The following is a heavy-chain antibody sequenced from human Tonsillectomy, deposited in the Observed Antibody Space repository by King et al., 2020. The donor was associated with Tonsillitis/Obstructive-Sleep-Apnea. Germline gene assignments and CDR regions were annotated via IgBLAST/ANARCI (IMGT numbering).Heavy chain of an antibody. CDR2: INPNSGGT. V-gene: IGHV1-2*04. Sequence: QLVQSGAEVKKPGASVKVSCKASGYTFTGYYMHWVRQAPGQGLEWMGWINPNSGGTNYAQKFQGWVTMTRDTSISTAYMELSRLRSDDTAVYYCAKGVEAATYYYGMDVWGQGTTVTVSS. D-gene: IGHD2-15*01. J-gene: IGHJ6*02. CDR1: GYTFTGYY. CDR3: AKGVEAATYYYGMDV.